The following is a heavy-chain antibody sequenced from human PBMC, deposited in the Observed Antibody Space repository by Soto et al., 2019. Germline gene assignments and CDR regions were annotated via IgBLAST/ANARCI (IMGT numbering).Heavy chain of an antibody. CDR1: GGSISSSSYY. D-gene: IGHD6-13*01. CDR3: ARLTIAAAGIYYYYYGMDV. V-gene: IGHV4-39*01. Sequence: SETLSLTCTVSGGSISSSSYYWGWIRQPPGKGLEWIGSIYYSGSTYYNPSLKSRVTISVDTSKNQFSLKLSSVTAADTAVYYCARLTIAAAGIYYYYYGMDVWGQGTTVTVSS. J-gene: IGHJ6*02. CDR2: IYYSGST.